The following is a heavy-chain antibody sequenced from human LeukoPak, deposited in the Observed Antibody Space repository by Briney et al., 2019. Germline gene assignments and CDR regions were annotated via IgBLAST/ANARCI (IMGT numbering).Heavy chain of an antibody. Sequence: PSETLSLTYTVSGGSISSYYWSWIRQPPGKGLEWIGYIYYSGSTNYNPSLKSRVTISVDTSKNQFSLKLSSVTAADTAVYYCARVRGAAFDIWGQGTMVTVSS. CDR3: ARVRGAAFDI. V-gene: IGHV4-59*01. D-gene: IGHD3-10*01. CDR2: IYYSGST. J-gene: IGHJ3*02. CDR1: GGSISSYY.